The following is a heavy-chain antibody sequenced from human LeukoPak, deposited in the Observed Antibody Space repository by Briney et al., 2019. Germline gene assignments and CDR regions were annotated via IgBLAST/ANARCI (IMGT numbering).Heavy chain of an antibody. V-gene: IGHV3-23*01. Sequence: GGSLRLSCAASGFTFSSCAMNWVRQVPGKGLEWVSAVSHGDGSTFYADSVKGRFIISRDNSKNTLYLQMNSLSAEDTAIYYCGRKSLATRAMDFWGQGTLVTVSS. D-gene: IGHD6-6*01. CDR3: GRKSLATRAMDF. CDR1: GFTFSSCA. J-gene: IGHJ4*02. CDR2: VSHGDGST.